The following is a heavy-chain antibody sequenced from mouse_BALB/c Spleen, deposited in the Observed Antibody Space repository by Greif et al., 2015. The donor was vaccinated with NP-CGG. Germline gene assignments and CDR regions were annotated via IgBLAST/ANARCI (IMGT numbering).Heavy chain of an antibody. CDR1: GFSLTSYG. V-gene: IGHV2-4*02. J-gene: IGHJ3*01. CDR2: IWSGGST. CDR3: ASQDAY. Sequence: VQLQQSGPGLVQPSQNLSITCTVSGFSLTSYGVHWVRQPLGKGLEWLGVIWSGGSTDYNAAFISRLSISKDNSKSQVFFKMNSLQADDTAIYYCASQDAYWGQGTLVTVSA.